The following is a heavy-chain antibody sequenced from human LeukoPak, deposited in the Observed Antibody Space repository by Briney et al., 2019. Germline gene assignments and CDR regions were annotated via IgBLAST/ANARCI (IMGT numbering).Heavy chain of an antibody. CDR3: AREGRYGYNYYWYFDL. CDR2: ISSSSTYI. J-gene: IGHJ2*01. Sequence: GGSLRLSCAASGSTFSSYSVHWVRQAPGKGLEWVSSISSSSTYIYYADSVKGRFTISRDNAKNSLSLQMNSLRAEDTAVYYCAREGRYGYNYYWYFDLWGRGTLVTVSS. V-gene: IGHV3-21*01. D-gene: IGHD5-24*01. CDR1: GSTFSSYS.